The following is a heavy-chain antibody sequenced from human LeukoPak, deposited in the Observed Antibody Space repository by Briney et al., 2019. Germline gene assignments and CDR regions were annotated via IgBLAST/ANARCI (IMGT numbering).Heavy chain of an antibody. CDR1: GGSISSYY. V-gene: IGHV4-59*12. CDR3: ARRSIAMAGPAFFDY. Sequence: PSETLSLTCTVSGGSISSYYWSWIRQPPGKGLEWIGYIYHSGSTYYNPSLKSRVTISVDRSKNQFSLKLSSVTAADTAVYYCARRSIAMAGPAFFDYWGQGTLVTVSS. D-gene: IGHD6-19*01. J-gene: IGHJ4*02. CDR2: IYHSGST.